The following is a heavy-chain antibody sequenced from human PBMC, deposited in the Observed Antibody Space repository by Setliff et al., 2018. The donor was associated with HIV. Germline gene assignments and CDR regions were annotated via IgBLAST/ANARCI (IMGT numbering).Heavy chain of an antibody. J-gene: IGHJ5*02. V-gene: IGHV4-59*11. CDR3: ARSTVGAGASFP. D-gene: IGHD1-26*01. CDR2: IPHSGNT. Sequence: SSETLSLTCTVSGDSINTHYWSWIRQPPGKGLEWIGCIPHSGNTNFNPSLNSRVTISLDTSKNQFSLRLTSLTAADTAIYYCARSTVGAGASFPWGRGILVTVSS. CDR1: GDSINTHY.